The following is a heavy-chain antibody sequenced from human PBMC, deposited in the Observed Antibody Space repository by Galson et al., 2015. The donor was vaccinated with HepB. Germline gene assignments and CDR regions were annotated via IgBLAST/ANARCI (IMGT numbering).Heavy chain of an antibody. CDR3: ARESSFDGSGTYYYYYGMDV. J-gene: IGHJ6*02. CDR2: ISNSGDVV. V-gene: IGHV3-11*01. D-gene: IGHD3-10*01. CDR1: GFTFSDYS. Sequence: SLRLSCAASGFTFSDYSMSWVRQAPGMGLECISYISNSGDVVYYADSLKGRFTISRDNANSTLYLQINSLRAEDTAVYYCARESSFDGSGTYYYYYGMDVWGQGTTVTVSS.